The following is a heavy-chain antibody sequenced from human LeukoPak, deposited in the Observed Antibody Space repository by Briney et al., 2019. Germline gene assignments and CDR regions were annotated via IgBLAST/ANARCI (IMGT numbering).Heavy chain of an antibody. CDR2: MNPDDSDT. J-gene: IGHJ4*02. D-gene: IGHD2-15*01. V-gene: IGHV5-51*01. CDR1: GYTFTSYW. Sequence: GESLKISCKASGYTFTSYWIGWVRQMPGKGLEWMGIMNPDDSDTRYSPSFQGQVIISADKSISTAYLQWSSLKASDTAMYYCARYCSGGSCSPWGQGTLVTVSS. CDR3: ARYCSGGSCSP.